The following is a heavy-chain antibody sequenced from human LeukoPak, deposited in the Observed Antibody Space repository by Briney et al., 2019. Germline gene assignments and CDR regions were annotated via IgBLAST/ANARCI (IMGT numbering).Heavy chain of an antibody. Sequence: ASVKVSCKASGYTFTSYAMHWVRQAPGQRLEWMGWINAGNGNTKYSQKFQGRVTITRDTSTSTAHMELSSLRSEDTAVYYCARYYDSNSGFDYWGQGTLVTVSS. J-gene: IGHJ4*02. V-gene: IGHV1-3*01. D-gene: IGHD3-22*01. CDR3: ARYYDSNSGFDY. CDR2: INAGNGNT. CDR1: GYTFTSYA.